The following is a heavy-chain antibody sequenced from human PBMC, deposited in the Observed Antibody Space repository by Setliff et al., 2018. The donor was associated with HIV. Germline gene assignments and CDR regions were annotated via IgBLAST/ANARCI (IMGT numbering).Heavy chain of an antibody. V-gene: IGHV1-24*01. CDR2: FDPEDGNT. CDR1: GYTLTELS. Sequence: ASVKVSXKVSGYTLTELSRHWVRQAPGKGLEWMGGFDPEDGNTIYAQKFQGRVTMXXDTSTDTAYMELSSLRSEDTAVYYCATVSHTNVAAHDAFDIWGQGTMVTVSS. CDR3: ATVSHTNVAAHDAFDI. J-gene: IGHJ3*02. D-gene: IGHD6-19*01.